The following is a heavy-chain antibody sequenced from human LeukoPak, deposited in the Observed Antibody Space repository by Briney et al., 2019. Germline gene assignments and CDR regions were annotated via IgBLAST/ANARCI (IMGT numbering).Heavy chain of an antibody. CDR3: ARLGYCTNGVCYGGYYYYYMDV. CDR2: IHPNSGST. Sequence: ASVKVSFQASGYTFTGYYMHWVRQAPGQGLDWMGRIHPNSGSTNFARKFQGRVIKTRGTSIITAYTKLRKLRSNDTAVYYCARLGYCTNGVCYGGYYYYYMDVWGKGTTVTVSS. J-gene: IGHJ6*03. D-gene: IGHD2-8*01. V-gene: IGHV1-2*06. CDR1: GYTFTGYY.